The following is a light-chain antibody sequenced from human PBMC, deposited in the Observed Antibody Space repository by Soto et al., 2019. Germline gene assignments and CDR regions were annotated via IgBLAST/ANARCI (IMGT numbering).Light chain of an antibody. CDR3: QQGYSVPFT. V-gene: IGKV1-39*01. CDR2: GAS. J-gene: IGKJ3*01. CDR1: QTISDY. Sequence: DIQMTQSPSSLSASIGDRVTITCRASQTISDYLNWYQQKPGKAPNLLIYGASNLESGVPSRFSASGSGTEFTLTINSLDPEDFATYYCQQGYSVPFTFGPGTKVDVK.